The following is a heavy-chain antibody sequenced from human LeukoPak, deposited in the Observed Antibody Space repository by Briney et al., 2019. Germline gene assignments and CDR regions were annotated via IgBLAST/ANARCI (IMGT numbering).Heavy chain of an antibody. CDR1: GYTFTGYY. CDR3: ARGVDLYSNYFDY. D-gene: IGHD4-11*01. CDR2: ISPITGDT. Sequence: ASVKVSCKASGYTFTGYYMHWVRQAPGQGLEWMGAISPITGDTNNAQKFQGGVTMTRDTSISTAYMELSRLRSDDTAVYYCARGVDLYSNYFDYWGQGTRVTVSS. V-gene: IGHV1-2*02. J-gene: IGHJ4*02.